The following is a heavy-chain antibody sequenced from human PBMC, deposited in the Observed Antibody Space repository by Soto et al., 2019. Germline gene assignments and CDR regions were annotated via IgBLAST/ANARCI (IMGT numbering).Heavy chain of an antibody. CDR1: GYTFTSYG. CDR2: INTYKGNT. J-gene: IGHJ1*01. D-gene: IGHD3-16*01. V-gene: IGHV1-18*01. Sequence: ASVKVSCKASGYTFTSYGISWVRQAPGQGLAWMGWINTYKGNTQQADKFSGRVIVTADTSMTTVFLELTSRTSDDTAVFYCVRVGGGLSSPRVWPDWGQGTLVTVSS. CDR3: VRVGGGLSSPRVWPD.